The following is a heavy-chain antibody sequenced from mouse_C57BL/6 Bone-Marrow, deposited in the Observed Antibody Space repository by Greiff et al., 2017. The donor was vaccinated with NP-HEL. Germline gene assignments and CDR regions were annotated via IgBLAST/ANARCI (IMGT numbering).Heavy chain of an antibody. D-gene: IGHD2-4*01. V-gene: IGHV5-4*03. J-gene: IGHJ2*01. Sequence: EVKLVESGGGLVKPGGSLKLSCAASGFTFSSYAMSWVRQTPEKRLEWVATISDGGSYTYYPDNVKGRFTISRDNAKNNLYLQMSHLKSEDTAMYYCARWGYDHEDYFDYGGQGTTLTVSS. CDR3: ARWGYDHEDYFDY. CDR2: ISDGGSYT. CDR1: GFTFSSYA.